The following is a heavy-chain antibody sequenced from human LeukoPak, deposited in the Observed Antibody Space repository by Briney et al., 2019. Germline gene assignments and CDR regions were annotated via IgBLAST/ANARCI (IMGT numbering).Heavy chain of an antibody. CDR3: TRDAGTYSWLDP. V-gene: IGHV3-73*01. CDR2: LDKKTKNYDT. D-gene: IGHD1-26*01. CDR1: RFTSSACS. J-gene: IGHJ5*02. Sequence: GGSLRLSSAAPRFTSSACSIQWVRPASGKGLEWVGLLDKKTKNYDTAYAASVRGRFTISRDDSKNTAYLQRYSLETEDTALYYCTRDAGTYSWLDPWGQGTLVTVSS.